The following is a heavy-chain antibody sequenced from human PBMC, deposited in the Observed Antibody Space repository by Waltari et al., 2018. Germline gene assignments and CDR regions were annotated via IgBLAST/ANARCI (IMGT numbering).Heavy chain of an antibody. CDR2: IRYDGSNK. J-gene: IGHJ4*02. Sequence: QVQLVESGGGVVQPGGSLRLSCAASGFTFSSYGMHWVRQAPGKGLEWVAFIRYDGSNKYYADSVKCRVTISRDNSKNTLYLQMNSLIAEDTAVYYCAKDRASSSWYPHYWGQGTLVTVSS. D-gene: IGHD6-13*01. CDR1: GFTFSSYG. V-gene: IGHV3-30*02. CDR3: AKDRASSSWYPHY.